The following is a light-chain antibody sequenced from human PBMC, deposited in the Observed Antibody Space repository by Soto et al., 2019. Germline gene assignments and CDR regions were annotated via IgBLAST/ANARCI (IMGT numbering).Light chain of an antibody. CDR1: QSVTSSY. J-gene: IGKJ4*01. V-gene: IGKV3-20*01. CDR3: QQYGNSPLT. CDR2: GAS. Sequence: ELVLTQSPGTLSLSPGERATLSCRASQSVTSSYLAWYQQKPGQAPRLLIYGASSRATSIPDRFSGSGSGTDFTLTISRLETEDFAVYYCQQYGNSPLTFGGGTKVEIK.